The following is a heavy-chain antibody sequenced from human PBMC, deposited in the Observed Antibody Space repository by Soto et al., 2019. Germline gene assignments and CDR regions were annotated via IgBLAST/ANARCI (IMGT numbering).Heavy chain of an antibody. V-gene: IGHV1-46*01. CDR2: INPSGGST. J-gene: IGHJ5*02. CDR1: GYTFTSYY. D-gene: IGHD3-3*01. CDR3: ARGDTIFGVVLAWFDP. Sequence: GASVKVSCTASGYTFTSYYMHWVRQAPGQGLEWMGIINPSGGSTSYAQKFQGRVTMTRDTSTSTVYVELSSLRSEDTAVYYCARGDTIFGVVLAWFDPWGQGTLVTVSS.